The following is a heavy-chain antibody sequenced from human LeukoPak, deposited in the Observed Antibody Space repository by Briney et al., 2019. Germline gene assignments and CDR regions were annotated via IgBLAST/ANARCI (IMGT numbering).Heavy chain of an antibody. Sequence: GGSLRLSCAASGFTFSNYAMSWVRQAPGKGLEWVSVIYSGGSTYYADSVKGRFTISRDNSKNTLYLQMNSLRAEDTAEYYCARDAKYYDYVWGSYFSYFDYWGQGTLVTVSS. J-gene: IGHJ4*02. V-gene: IGHV3-53*01. CDR1: GFTFSNYA. D-gene: IGHD3-16*01. CDR2: IYSGGST. CDR3: ARDAKYYDYVWGSYFSYFDY.